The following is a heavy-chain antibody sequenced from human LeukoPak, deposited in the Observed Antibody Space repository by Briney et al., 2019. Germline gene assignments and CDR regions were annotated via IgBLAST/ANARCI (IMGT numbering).Heavy chain of an antibody. Sequence: PGGSLRLSCAASGFTFSTYIMNWVRQAPGKGLEWVSYISSSGATIHYADSVKGRFTISRDNAKKSLYLQMNSLRAEDTAVYYCAAGAMALIDYWGQGTLVTVSS. J-gene: IGHJ4*02. V-gene: IGHV3-48*04. D-gene: IGHD5-18*01. CDR2: ISSSGATI. CDR1: GFTFSTYI. CDR3: AAGAMALIDY.